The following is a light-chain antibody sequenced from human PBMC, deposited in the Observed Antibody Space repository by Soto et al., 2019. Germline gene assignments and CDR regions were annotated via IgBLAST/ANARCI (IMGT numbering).Light chain of an antibody. CDR2: GAS. CDR3: QQHYNSPFT. CDR1: QNVLYSPNNKNY. J-gene: IGKJ3*01. Sequence: DIVMTQSPDSLAVSLGERATINCKSSQNVLYSPNNKNYLAWYQQKPGQPPKLLIYGASTRESGVPDRFSGSGSGTDFPLTISSLQAEDVAVSYCQQHYNSPFTFGPGTKVDIK. V-gene: IGKV4-1*01.